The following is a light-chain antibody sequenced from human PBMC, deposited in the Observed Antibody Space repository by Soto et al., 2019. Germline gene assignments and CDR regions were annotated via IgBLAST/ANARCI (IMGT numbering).Light chain of an antibody. J-gene: IGKJ4*01. CDR1: HDITNY. CDR2: GAS. CDR3: QQYDSLPT. Sequence: DIQMTQSPSSLSASVGARVTITCQASHDITNYLNWYQQKPGKGPRLLIYGASNLETGVPSRFSGNGFGTDFSCNISSLQPEDFATYYCQQYDSLPTVGGGTKVELK. V-gene: IGKV1-33*01.